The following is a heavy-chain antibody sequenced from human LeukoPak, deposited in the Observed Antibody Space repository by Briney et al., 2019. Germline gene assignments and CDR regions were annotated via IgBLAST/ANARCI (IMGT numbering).Heavy chain of an antibody. D-gene: IGHD3-22*01. J-gene: IGHJ4*02. V-gene: IGHV1-2*02. CDR2: INPNSGGT. CDR1: GYTFTSYY. Sequence: ASVKVSCKASGYTFTSYYMHWVRQAPGQGLEWMGWINPNSGGTNYAQKFQGRVTMTRDTSISTAYMELSRLRSDDTAVYYCARKDSYYDSSGYDYWGQGTLVTVSS. CDR3: ARKDSYYDSSGYDY.